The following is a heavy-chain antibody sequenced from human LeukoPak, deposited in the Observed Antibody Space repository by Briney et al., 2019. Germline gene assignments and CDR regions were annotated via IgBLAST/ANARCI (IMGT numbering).Heavy chain of an antibody. CDR1: GFAFSSYA. D-gene: IGHD3-10*01. J-gene: IGHJ4*02. CDR3: ANDYRSGSFHDF. V-gene: IGHV3-23*01. CDR2: ISRRDDYT. Sequence: PGGSLRLSCAASGFAFSSYAMSWVRQPPGKGLEWVSLISRRDDYTYYADSVKGRFTISRDNSKNTLYLQMNTLRAEDTAVYYWANDYRSGSFHDFCGQGTLVTVSS.